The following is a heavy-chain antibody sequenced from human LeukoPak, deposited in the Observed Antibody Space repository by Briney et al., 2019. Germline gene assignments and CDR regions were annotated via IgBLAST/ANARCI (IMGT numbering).Heavy chain of an antibody. CDR3: AKCETYYYGSGSYHFDY. CDR2: ISGSGGST. CDR1: GFTFSSYS. V-gene: IGHV3-23*01. Sequence: GGSLRLSCAASGFTFSSYSMNWVRQAPGKGLEWVSAISGSGGSTYYADSVKGRFTISRDNSKNTLYLQMNSLRAEDTAVYYCAKCETYYYGSGSYHFDYWGQGTLVTVSS. J-gene: IGHJ4*02. D-gene: IGHD3-10*01.